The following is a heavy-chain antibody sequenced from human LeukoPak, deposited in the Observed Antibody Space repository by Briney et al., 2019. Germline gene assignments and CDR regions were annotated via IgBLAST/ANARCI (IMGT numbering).Heavy chain of an antibody. CDR3: AKPVGGGLEPDY. CDR1: GFTFSSYA. V-gene: IGHV3-30-3*02. Sequence: GGSLRLSCAASGFTFSSYAMNWVRQAPGKGLEWVAVISYDGSNKYYADSVKGRFTISRDNSKYTLYLQMNSLRAEDTALYYCAKPVGGGLEPDYWGQGTLVTVHS. D-gene: IGHD1-26*01. J-gene: IGHJ4*02. CDR2: ISYDGSNK.